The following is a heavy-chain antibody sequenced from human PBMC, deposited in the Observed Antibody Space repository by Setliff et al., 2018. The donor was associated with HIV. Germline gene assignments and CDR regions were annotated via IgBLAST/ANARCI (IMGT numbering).Heavy chain of an antibody. J-gene: IGHJ6*03. D-gene: IGHD5-18*01. CDR2: IYYTGST. CDR3: ARHNTGYSYGYDYYYYYVDV. Sequence: PSETLSLTCTVSGGSISSFYWAWIRQPPGKGLEYIGNIYYTGSTHHNPSLKSRVTISVDTSKNQFSLKLSSVTAADTAVYYCARHNTGYSYGYDYYYYYVDVWGKGTTVTVSS. CDR1: GGSISSFY. V-gene: IGHV4-39*01.